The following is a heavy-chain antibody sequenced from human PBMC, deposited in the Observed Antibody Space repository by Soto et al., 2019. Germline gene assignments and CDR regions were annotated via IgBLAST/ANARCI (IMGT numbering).Heavy chain of an antibody. CDR3: ARDLRFALWFGGDAFDI. V-gene: IGHV1-18*01. CDR1: GYTFTSYG. Sequence: QVQLVQSGAEVKKPGASVKVSCKASGYTFTSYGISWVRQAPGQGLEWMGWISDYNGNTNYAQKLQGRVTMTTDTSTSTAYMELRSLRSDDTAVYYCARDLRFALWFGGDAFDIWGQGTMVTVSS. CDR2: ISDYNGNT. J-gene: IGHJ3*02. D-gene: IGHD3-10*01.